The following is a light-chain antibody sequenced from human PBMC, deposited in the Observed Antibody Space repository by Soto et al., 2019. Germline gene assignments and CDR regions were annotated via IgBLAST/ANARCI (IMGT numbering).Light chain of an antibody. V-gene: IGLV2-14*01. CDR3: ISCKTSSTVV. CDR2: DVT. Sequence: QSALTQPASVSGSPGPSMAISCTGTSSDVGAYNYVAWYQQHPAKNPKLMIYDVTNRPSGVSDRFSGSKSGNTASLTISGVQAEDEAHYYCISCKTSSTVVFGSGTKVTVL. J-gene: IGLJ1*01. CDR1: SSDVGAYNY.